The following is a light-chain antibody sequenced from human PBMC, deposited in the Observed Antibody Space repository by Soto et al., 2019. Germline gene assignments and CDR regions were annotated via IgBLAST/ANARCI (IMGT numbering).Light chain of an antibody. Sequence: QSALTQPASVSGSPGQSITISCTGTNSDVGGYNYVSWYQQHPGKAPKLMMYDVSNRPSGVSNRFAGSKSGNTASLTISGLQAEDEADYYCSSYSSSTTHVVFGGGTKVTVL. CDR3: SSYSSSTTHVV. V-gene: IGLV2-14*01. CDR2: DVS. J-gene: IGLJ2*01. CDR1: NSDVGGYNY.